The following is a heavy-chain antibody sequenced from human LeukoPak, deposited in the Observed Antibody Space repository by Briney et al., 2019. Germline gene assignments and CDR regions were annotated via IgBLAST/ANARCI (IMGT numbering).Heavy chain of an antibody. J-gene: IGHJ4*02. CDR1: GLTFSSYG. CDR3: ARDFSLQLFDY. Sequence: AGGSLRLSCAASGLTFSSYGFHWVRQAPGKGLEWVAVIWSDGSYKYYADSVKGRFTISRDDSKNTLYLQMNSLRAEDTAVYYCARDFSLQLFDYWGQGTLVTVFS. D-gene: IGHD5-24*01. CDR2: IWSDGSYK. V-gene: IGHV3-33*01.